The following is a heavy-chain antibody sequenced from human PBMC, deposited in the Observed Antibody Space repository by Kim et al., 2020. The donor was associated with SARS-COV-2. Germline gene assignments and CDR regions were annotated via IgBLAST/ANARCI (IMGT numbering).Heavy chain of an antibody. CDR2: INHSGST. V-gene: IGHV4-34*01. CDR3: ARGGRGLWFGELLHFDY. Sequence: GGSFSGYYWSWIRQPPGKGLEWIGEINHSGSTNYNPSLKSRVTISVDTSKNQFSLKLSSVTAADTAAYYCARGGRGLWFGELLHFDYWGQGTLVTASS. CDR1: GGSFSGYY. J-gene: IGHJ4*02. D-gene: IGHD3-10*01.